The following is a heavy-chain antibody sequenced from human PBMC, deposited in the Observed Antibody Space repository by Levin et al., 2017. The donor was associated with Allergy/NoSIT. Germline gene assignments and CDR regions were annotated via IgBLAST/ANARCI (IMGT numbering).Heavy chain of an antibody. CDR2: IHHSGTA. CDR1: GDSISGGTLY. D-gene: IGHD3-10*01. CDR3: ARDECAWLGECYGMDV. V-gene: IGHV4-31*03. J-gene: IGHJ6*02. Sequence: SQTLSLTCTVSGDSISGGTLYWSWIRQRPGKGLEWIGFIHHSGTAYYNPSLRSRLTMSLDTSKSQFSLRMTSVTVADTAVYYCARDECAWLGECYGMDVWGQGTTVIVSS.